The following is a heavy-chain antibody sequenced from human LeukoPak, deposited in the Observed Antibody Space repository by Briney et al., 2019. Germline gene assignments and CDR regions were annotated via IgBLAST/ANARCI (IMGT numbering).Heavy chain of an antibody. CDR2: IYRSGST. CDR3: ARENGPLFDY. J-gene: IGHJ4*02. D-gene: IGHD1-1*01. Sequence: PSETLSLTCAVSGGSISSGGYSWSWIRQPPGKGLEWIGYIYRSGSTYYNPSLKSRVTISVDRSKNQFSLKLSSVTAADTAVYYCARENGPLFDYWGQGTLVTVSS. CDR1: GGSISSGGYS. V-gene: IGHV4-30-2*01.